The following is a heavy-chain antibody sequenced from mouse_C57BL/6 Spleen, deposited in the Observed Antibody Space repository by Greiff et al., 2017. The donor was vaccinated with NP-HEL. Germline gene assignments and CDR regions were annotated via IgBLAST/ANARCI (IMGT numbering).Heavy chain of an antibody. J-gene: IGHJ1*03. CDR1: GYTFTSYD. D-gene: IGHD2-1*01. Sequence: VQLQQSGPELVKPGASVKLSCKASGYTFTSYDINWVKQRPGQGLEWIGWIYPRDGSTKYNEKFKGKATLTVDTSSNTAYMELHSLTSEDSAVYVWARDGNYNFDVWGTGTTVTVSS. CDR3: ARDGNYNFDV. CDR2: IYPRDGST. V-gene: IGHV1-85*01.